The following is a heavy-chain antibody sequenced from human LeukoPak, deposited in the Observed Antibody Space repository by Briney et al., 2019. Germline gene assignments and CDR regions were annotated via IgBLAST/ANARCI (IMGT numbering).Heavy chain of an antibody. CDR2: INPSGGST. Sequence: GASVKVSCKASGYTFTSYYMHWVRQAPGQGLEWMGIINPSGGSTSYAQKFQGRVTMTRDTSTSTVYMELSSLRSEDTAVYYCARDRGSYRYLESFDYWGQGTLVTVSS. J-gene: IGHJ4*02. CDR3: ARDRGSYRYLESFDY. D-gene: IGHD3-16*02. V-gene: IGHV1-46*01. CDR1: GYTFTSYY.